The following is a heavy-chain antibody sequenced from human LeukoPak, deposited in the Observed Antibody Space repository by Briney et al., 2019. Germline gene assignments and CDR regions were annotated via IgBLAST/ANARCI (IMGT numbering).Heavy chain of an antibody. CDR3: ARDACSSTSCSSPEWFDP. CDR2: ISSSSSTI. J-gene: IGHJ5*02. CDR1: GFTFSSYS. V-gene: IGHV3-48*01. Sequence: GGSLRLSCAASGFTFSSYSMNWVRQAPGKGLEWVSYISSSSSTIYYADSVKGRFTISRDHAKNSLYLQMNSLRAEDTAVYYCARDACSSTSCSSPEWFDPWGQGTLVTVSS. D-gene: IGHD2-2*01.